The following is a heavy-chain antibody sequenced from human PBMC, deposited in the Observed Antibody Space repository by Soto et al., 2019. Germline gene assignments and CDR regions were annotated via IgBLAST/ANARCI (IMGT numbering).Heavy chain of an antibody. J-gene: IGHJ3*02. Sequence: QVQLQESGPGLVKPSETLSLTCTVSGGSVSSGSYYWSWIRQPPGKGLEWIGYIYYSGSTNYNPSLKSRVTISVDTSKNQSSLKLSSVTAADPAVYYCARGSGPNDAFDIWGQGTMVTVSS. V-gene: IGHV4-61*01. CDR2: IYYSGST. CDR3: ARGSGPNDAFDI. CDR1: GGSVSSGSYY. D-gene: IGHD2-15*01.